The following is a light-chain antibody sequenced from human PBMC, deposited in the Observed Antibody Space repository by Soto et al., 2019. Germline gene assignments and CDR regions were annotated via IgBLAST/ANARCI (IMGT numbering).Light chain of an antibody. V-gene: IGKV1-33*01. Sequence: DIQMTQSPSSLSASVGDRVTITCQASDDISNYLNWYQQKPGKAPKVLIYDASHLESGVPSRFSVGGSRTEFTFTISSLQAEDIATYYCQQYANLPLTFGPGTKVDIK. CDR3: QQYANLPLT. CDR1: DDISNY. CDR2: DAS. J-gene: IGKJ3*01.